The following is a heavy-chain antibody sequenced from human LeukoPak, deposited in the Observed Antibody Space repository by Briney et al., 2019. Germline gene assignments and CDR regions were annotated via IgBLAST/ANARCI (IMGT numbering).Heavy chain of an antibody. J-gene: IGHJ6*02. Sequence: EASVKVSCKASGYTFTSYGISWVRQAPGQGLEWMGWISAYNGNTNYAQKLQGRVTMTTDTSTSTAYMELRSLRSDDTAVYYCARKKWTTIPTNHYGMDVWGQGTTVTVSS. CDR2: ISAYNGNT. CDR1: GYTFTSYG. V-gene: IGHV1-18*01. D-gene: IGHD5-12*01. CDR3: ARKKWTTIPTNHYGMDV.